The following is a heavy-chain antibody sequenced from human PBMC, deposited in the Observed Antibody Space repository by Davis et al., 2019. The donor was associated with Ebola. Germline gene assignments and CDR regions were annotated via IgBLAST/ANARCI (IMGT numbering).Heavy chain of an antibody. V-gene: IGHV1-18*01. J-gene: IGHJ6*04. CDR1: GYTFTSYG. Sequence: ASVNVSCKASGYTFTSYGISWVRQAPGQGLEWMGWISAYNGNTNYAQKLQGRVTMTTDTSTSTAYMELRSLRSDDTAVYYCARGWFGELVYYYGMDVWGKGTTVTVSS. CDR2: ISAYNGNT. D-gene: IGHD3-10*01. CDR3: ARGWFGELVYYYGMDV.